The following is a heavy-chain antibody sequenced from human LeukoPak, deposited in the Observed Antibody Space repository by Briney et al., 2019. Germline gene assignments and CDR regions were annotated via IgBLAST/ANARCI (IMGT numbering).Heavy chain of an antibody. CDR1: GGSISSGGYY. V-gene: IGHV4-31*03. Sequence: SQTLSLTCTVSGGSISSGGYYWSWIRQHPGKGLEWIGHIYYSGSTYYNPSLKSRDTISVDTSKNQFSLKLSSVTAADTAVYYCARDGGSYFDYWGQGTLVTVSS. CDR2: IYYSGST. D-gene: IGHD1-26*01. CDR3: ARDGGSYFDY. J-gene: IGHJ4*02.